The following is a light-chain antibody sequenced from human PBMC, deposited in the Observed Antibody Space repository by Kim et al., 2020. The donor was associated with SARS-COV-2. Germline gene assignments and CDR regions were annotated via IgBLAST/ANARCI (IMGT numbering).Light chain of an antibody. CDR1: QTISSS. CDR3: QQRYFWPLT. V-gene: IGKV3-11*01. J-gene: IGKJ4*01. Sequence: EIVLTQSPATLSLSPGERATLSCRASQTISSSLAWYQQKPGQAPRLLIYDASNRATGIPVRFSGSGSGTDFTLTISSLAPEDFAVYYCQQRYFWPLTFGGGTKVDIK. CDR2: DAS.